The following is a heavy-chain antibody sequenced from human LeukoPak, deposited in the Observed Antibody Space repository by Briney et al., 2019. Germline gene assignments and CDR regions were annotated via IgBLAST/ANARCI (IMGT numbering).Heavy chain of an antibody. V-gene: IGHV3-48*03. Sequence: GGSLRLSCAASGFTFSSYEMNWVRQAPGGGLEWVSYISSSGSTIYYADSVKGRFTISRDNAKNPLYLQMNSLRAEDTAVYYCAELGITMIGGVWGKGTTVTISS. CDR3: AELGITMIGGV. CDR1: GFTFSSYE. CDR2: ISSSGSTI. J-gene: IGHJ6*04. D-gene: IGHD3-10*02.